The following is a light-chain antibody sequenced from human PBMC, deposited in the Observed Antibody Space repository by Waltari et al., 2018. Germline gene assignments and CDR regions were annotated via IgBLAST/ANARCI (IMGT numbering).Light chain of an antibody. Sequence: QLLLTQSPSASASLGASVKLTCTLSRRHSTYPIASHQQQPAKGPRYLMTVNSDGSHGKGDGIPVRFSGSSAGAERYLTSSSLQSEDETEYYCQTGGFGFWVFGGGTKLTVL. V-gene: IGLV4-69*01. CDR2: VNSDGSH. CDR3: QTGGFGFWV. J-gene: IGLJ3*02. CDR1: RRHSTYP.